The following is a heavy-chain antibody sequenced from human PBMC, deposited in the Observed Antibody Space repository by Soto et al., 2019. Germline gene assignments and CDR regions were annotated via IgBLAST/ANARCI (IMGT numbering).Heavy chain of an antibody. CDR2: IIPIFGTA. D-gene: IGHD2-2*01. V-gene: IGHV1-69*01. CDR3: ARLEVPAVLSGWFDP. Sequence: QVQLVQSGAEVKKPGSSVKVSCKASGGTFSSYAISWVRQAPGQGLEWMGGIIPIFGTANYAQKFQGRVTITADESTSTAYMELSRLRSEDTAVYYCARLEVPAVLSGWFDPWGQGTLVTVSS. CDR1: GGTFSSYA. J-gene: IGHJ5*02.